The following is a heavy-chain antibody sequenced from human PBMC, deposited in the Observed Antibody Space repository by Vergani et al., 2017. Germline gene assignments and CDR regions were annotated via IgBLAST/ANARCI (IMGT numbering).Heavy chain of an antibody. J-gene: IGHJ4*02. Sequence: EVELVQSGPEMIKPGESLKISCKGSEYSFSNYWIGWVRQMPGKGLEWMGIIYPADSDTRYSPSFHGQVTISADKSTSTAFLQWDSLKASDTALYYCARHTTYTDSGGQGTLVTVSS. CDR3: ARHTTYTDS. V-gene: IGHV5-51*01. CDR1: EYSFSNYW. CDR2: IYPADSDT. D-gene: IGHD1-1*01.